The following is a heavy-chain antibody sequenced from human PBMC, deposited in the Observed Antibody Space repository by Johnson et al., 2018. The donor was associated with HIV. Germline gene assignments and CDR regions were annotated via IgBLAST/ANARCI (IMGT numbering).Heavy chain of an antibody. Sequence: QVQLVESGGGVVQPGRSLRLSCAASGFTFSSYAMHWVRQAPGKGLEWVAVISYDGSNKYYADSVKGRFTISRDNSKNTLYLQMNSLRAEDTAVNYCANSRGYGDAFDIWGQGTMVTVSS. J-gene: IGHJ3*02. CDR3: ANSRGYGDAFDI. D-gene: IGHD5-18*01. V-gene: IGHV3-30-3*01. CDR2: ISYDGSNK. CDR1: GFTFSSYA.